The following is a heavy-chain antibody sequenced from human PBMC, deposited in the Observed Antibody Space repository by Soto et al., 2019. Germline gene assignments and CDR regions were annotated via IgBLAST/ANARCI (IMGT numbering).Heavy chain of an antibody. V-gene: IGHV1-69*12. CDR1: GGTFSSYA. CDR3: ARTYYYDSSGYYYYYYGMDV. CDR2: IIPIFGTA. J-gene: IGHJ6*02. Sequence: QVQLVQSGAEVKKPGSSVKVSCKASGGTFSSYAISWVRQAPGQGLEWMGGIIPIFGTANYAQKFQGRVTITADESTSTAYMELSSLRSEDTAVYCCARTYYYDSSGYYYYYYGMDVWGQGTTVTVSS. D-gene: IGHD3-22*01.